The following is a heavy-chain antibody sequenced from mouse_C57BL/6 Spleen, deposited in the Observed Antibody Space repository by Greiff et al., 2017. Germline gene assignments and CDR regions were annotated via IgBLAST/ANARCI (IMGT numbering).Heavy chain of an antibody. J-gene: IGHJ4*01. Sequence: QVQLQQPGAELVKPGASVKMSCKASGYTFTSYWINWVKQRPGQGLEWIGDIYPGSGSTNYNEKFKSKATLTVETSSSTAYMQLSSLTSEDSAVYDCARGLYSNYACYYAMDYWGQGTSVTVSS. CDR2: IYPGSGST. D-gene: IGHD2-5*01. V-gene: IGHV1-55*01. CDR3: ARGLYSNYACYYAMDY. CDR1: GYTFTSYW.